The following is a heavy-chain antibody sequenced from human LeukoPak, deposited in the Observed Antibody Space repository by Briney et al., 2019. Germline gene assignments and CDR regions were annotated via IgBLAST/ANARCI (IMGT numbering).Heavy chain of an antibody. J-gene: IGHJ4*02. D-gene: IGHD4-17*01. CDR3: ATERCGDYVLHY. CDR2: ICGSGGST. Sequence: GGSLTLSCAASGFSFSSYGLSWVRQAPGKGLEWVAAICGSGGSTYYAASVRGRFISSRDNSKNTLYLQMNGLTAEYTAVYYCATERCGDYVLHYWAQRPLVTVSS. CDR1: GFSFSSYG. V-gene: IGHV3-23*01.